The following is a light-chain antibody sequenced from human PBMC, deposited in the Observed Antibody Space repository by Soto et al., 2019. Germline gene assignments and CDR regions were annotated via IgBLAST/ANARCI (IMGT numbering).Light chain of an antibody. Sequence: EMVMTQSPATLSVSPGERVTLSCRATQSVSSDLAWYQQRPGQAPRLLIYGASTRATGIAARFSGSGSGTEFTLTIRSLESEDFAVYYCLQYDNWPPTFGQGNKLEIK. V-gene: IGKV3-15*01. CDR1: QSVSSD. CDR2: GAS. J-gene: IGKJ2*01. CDR3: LQYDNWPPT.